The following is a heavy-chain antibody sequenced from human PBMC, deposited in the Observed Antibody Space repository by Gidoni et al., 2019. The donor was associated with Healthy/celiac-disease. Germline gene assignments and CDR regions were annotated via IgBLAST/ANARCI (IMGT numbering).Heavy chain of an antibody. D-gene: IGHD3-10*01. CDR1: GFTFGDYA. J-gene: IGHJ4*02. V-gene: IGHV3-49*05. CDR3: TSDQSAYYGSGSYSPVY. CDR2: IRSKAYGGTT. Sequence: EVQLVESGGGLVKPGRSLRLACTDSGFTFGDYAMSWFRQDPGKGLEWVGFIRSKAYGGTTEYAASVKGRFTISRDDSKSIAYLQMNSLKTENTAVYYCTSDQSAYYGSGSYSPVYWGQGTLVTVSS.